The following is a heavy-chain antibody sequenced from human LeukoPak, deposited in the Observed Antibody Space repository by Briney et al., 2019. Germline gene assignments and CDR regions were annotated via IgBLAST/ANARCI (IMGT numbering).Heavy chain of an antibody. V-gene: IGHV3-23*01. CDR1: GFTFSTYW. Sequence: GGSLRLSCAASGFTFSTYWMHWVRQAPGKGLEWVSGISPSGDITYYTDSVRSRFTISRDNFKSTLSLQVNSLRAEDTAMYYCAKDDDWGRYKHWGQGTLVTVSS. CDR2: ISPSGDIT. J-gene: IGHJ1*01. CDR3: AKDDDWGRYKH. D-gene: IGHD3-16*01.